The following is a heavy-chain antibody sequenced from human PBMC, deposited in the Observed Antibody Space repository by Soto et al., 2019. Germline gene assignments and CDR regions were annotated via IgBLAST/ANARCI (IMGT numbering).Heavy chain of an antibody. Sequence: SETLSLTCTVSRGSITDYYWSWIRQSPGKGLEWIGYIYYTGSTNYNPSLKSRVTMSVDTSKNQFSLKLSSVTAADTAVYYCASPARNYDFWSGYSFDIWGQGTMVTVSS. V-gene: IGHV4-59*01. CDR3: ASPARNYDFWSGYSFDI. CDR1: RGSITDYY. D-gene: IGHD3-3*01. J-gene: IGHJ3*02. CDR2: IYYTGST.